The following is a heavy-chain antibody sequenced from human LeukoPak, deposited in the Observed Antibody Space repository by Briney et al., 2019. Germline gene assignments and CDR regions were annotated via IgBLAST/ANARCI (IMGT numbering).Heavy chain of an antibody. V-gene: IGHV3-21*01. CDR1: GFTFSSYS. CDR2: ISSSSSYI. D-gene: IGHD2/OR15-2a*01. Sequence: PGGSLRLSCAASGFTFSSYSMSWVRQAPGKGLEWVSSISSSSSYIYYADSVKGRFTISRANAKNSLYMQMNSLRAEDTAVYYCARDLSDDGYWGQGTLVTVSS. CDR3: ARDLSDDGY. J-gene: IGHJ4*02.